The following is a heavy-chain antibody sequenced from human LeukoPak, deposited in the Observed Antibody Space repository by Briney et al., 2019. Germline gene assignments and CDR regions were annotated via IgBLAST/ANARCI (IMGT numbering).Heavy chain of an antibody. D-gene: IGHD6-19*01. CDR2: TSGSGRSI. Sequence: GGSLRLSCAASGFTFSSYAMSWVRQAPGKGLEWVSGTSGSGRSIHYADSVKGRFTITRDNSKNTLYLQMNSLRADDTAVYYCAKDMNSWRDGSGLGDYFDYWGQGTLVTVSS. CDR1: GFTFSSYA. J-gene: IGHJ4*02. CDR3: AKDMNSWRDGSGLGDYFDY. V-gene: IGHV3-23*01.